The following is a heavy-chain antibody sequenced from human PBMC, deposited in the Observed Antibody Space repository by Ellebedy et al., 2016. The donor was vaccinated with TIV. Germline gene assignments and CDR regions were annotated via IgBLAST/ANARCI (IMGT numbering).Heavy chain of an antibody. Sequence: SETLSLTCAVYGGSFSGYYWSWIRQPPGKGLEWIGYIYYSGSTNYNPSLKSRVTISVDTSKNQFSLKLSSVTAADTAVYYCGRGIAVAGTCWFDPWGQGTLVTVSS. V-gene: IGHV4-59*01. CDR1: GGSFSGYY. CDR3: GRGIAVAGTCWFDP. J-gene: IGHJ5*02. D-gene: IGHD6-19*01. CDR2: IYYSGST.